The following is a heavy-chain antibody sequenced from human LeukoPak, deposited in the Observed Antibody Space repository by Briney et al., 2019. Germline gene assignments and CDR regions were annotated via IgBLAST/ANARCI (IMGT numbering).Heavy chain of an antibody. V-gene: IGHV1-18*01. J-gene: IGHJ3*02. CDR2: ISAYNGNT. CDR1: GYTFTSYG. D-gene: IGHD4-17*01. Sequence: GASVKVSCKASGYTFTSYGISWVRQAPGQGLEWMGWISAYNGNTNYAQKLQGRVTMTTDTSTSTAYMELRSLRSDDTAVYYCARDVEDPRARFEDHYGDYAEVPDAFDIWGQGTMVTVSS. CDR3: ARDVEDPRARFEDHYGDYAEVPDAFDI.